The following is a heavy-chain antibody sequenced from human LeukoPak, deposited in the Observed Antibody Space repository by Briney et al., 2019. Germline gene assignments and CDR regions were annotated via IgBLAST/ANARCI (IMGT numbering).Heavy chain of an antibody. Sequence: GGSLRLSCAASGFTFSSYGMHWVRQAPGKGLEWVANIKQDGSEKYYVDSVKGRFTISRDNAKNSLYLQMNSLRAEDTAVYYCARDVGNYDSSGYFDYWGQGTLVTVSS. CDR3: ARDVGNYDSSGYFDY. CDR2: IKQDGSEK. D-gene: IGHD3-22*01. V-gene: IGHV3-7*01. J-gene: IGHJ4*02. CDR1: GFTFSSYG.